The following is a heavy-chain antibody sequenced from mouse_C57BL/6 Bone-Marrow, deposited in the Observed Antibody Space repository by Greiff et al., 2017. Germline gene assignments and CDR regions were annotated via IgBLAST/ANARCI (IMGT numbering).Heavy chain of an antibody. V-gene: IGHV1-64*01. CDR3: ARSGTVVPDFDD. D-gene: IGHD1-1*01. CDR2: IHPNSGST. J-gene: IGHJ2*01. CDR1: GYTFTSYW. Sequence: QVQLQQPGAELVKPGASVKLSCKASGYTFTSYWMHWVKQRPGQGLEWIGMIHPNSGSTNYNEKFKSKATLTVDKSSSTAYMQRSSLTSEDSAVYYCARSGTVVPDFDDWGQGTTLTVSS.